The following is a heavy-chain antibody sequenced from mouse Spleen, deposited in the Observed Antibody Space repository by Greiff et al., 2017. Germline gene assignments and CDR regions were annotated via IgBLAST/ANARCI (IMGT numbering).Heavy chain of an antibody. CDR1: GFTFSSYA. D-gene: IGHD1-1*01. V-gene: IGHV5-4*01. Sequence: EVQGVESGGGLVKPGGSLKLSCAASGFTFSSYAMSWVRQTPEKRLEWVATISDGGSYTYYPDNVKGRFTISRDNAKNNLYLQMSHLKSVDTAMYYCARSPYYYGSSYDYWGQGTTLTVSS. J-gene: IGHJ2*01. CDR3: ARSPYYYGSSYDY. CDR2: ISDGGSYT.